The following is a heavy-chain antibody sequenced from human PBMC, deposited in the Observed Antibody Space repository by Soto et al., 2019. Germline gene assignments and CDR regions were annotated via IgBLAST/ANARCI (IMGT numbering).Heavy chain of an antibody. CDR1: GDTFTSYT. J-gene: IGHJ4*02. V-gene: IGHV1-69*02. D-gene: IGHD6-6*01. CDR2: IIPSLNMA. CDR3: ATGLVPRFFES. Sequence: QVQLVQSGAEVREPGSSVRVSCRTSGDTFTSYTINWVRQAPGQGLEWMGRIIPSLNMANYAQKFQGSVTFTADKSTSTAYMDLSSLRSEDTAVYFCATGLVPRFFESWGQGTPVTVSS.